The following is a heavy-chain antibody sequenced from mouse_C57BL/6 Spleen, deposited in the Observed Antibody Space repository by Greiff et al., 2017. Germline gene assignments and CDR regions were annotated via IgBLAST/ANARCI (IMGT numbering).Heavy chain of an antibody. CDR2: FYPGSGSI. D-gene: IGHD1-1*01. J-gene: IGHJ4*01. CDR1: GYTFTEYT. Sequence: QVQLQQSGAELVKPGASVKLSCKASGYTFTEYTIHWVKQRSGQGLEWIGWFYPGSGSIKYNEKFKDKATLTADKSSSNVYMELSRLKAEEHAGYFLGRNEEEEGRVGYAMDYWGQGTSVTVSS. CDR3: GRNEEEEGRVGYAMDY. V-gene: IGHV1-62-2*01.